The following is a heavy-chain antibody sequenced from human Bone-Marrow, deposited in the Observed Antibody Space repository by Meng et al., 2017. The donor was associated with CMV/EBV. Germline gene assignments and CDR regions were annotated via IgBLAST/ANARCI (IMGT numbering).Heavy chain of an antibody. J-gene: IGHJ4*02. Sequence: SETLSLTCTVSGGSISSSSYYWGWIRQPPGKGLEWIGSIYYSGSTYYNPSLKSRVTISVDTSKNQFSLKLSSVTAADTAVYYCARRKQPYYFDYWGQGTLATVSS. CDR1: GGSISSSSYY. V-gene: IGHV4-39*01. CDR3: ARRKQPYYFDY. CDR2: IYYSGST. D-gene: IGHD6-13*01.